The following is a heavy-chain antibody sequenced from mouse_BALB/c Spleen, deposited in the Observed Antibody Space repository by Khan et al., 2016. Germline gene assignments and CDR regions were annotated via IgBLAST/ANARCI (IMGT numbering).Heavy chain of an antibody. V-gene: IGHV14-3*02. Sequence: VQLQQSGAELVKSGASVKLSCTASGFNIKNTFLHWVNQRPEQGLEWLGRIDPANGNTKYDPKFQGKATITADSSSNTAYLQLSSLTSEDTAVYYCTRYGNFVGYFDYWGQGTTLTVSS. CDR3: TRYGNFVGYFDY. D-gene: IGHD2-1*01. CDR1: GFNIKNTF. J-gene: IGHJ2*01. CDR2: IDPANGNT.